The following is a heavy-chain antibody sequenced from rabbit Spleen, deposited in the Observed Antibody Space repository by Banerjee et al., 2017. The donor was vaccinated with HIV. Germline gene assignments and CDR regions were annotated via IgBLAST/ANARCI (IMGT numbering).Heavy chain of an antibody. CDR2: IANGDGST. J-gene: IGHJ4*01. D-gene: IGHD1-1*01. Sequence: QEQLVESGGGLVQPEGSLTLTCTASGFSFSSSYYMCWVRQAPGKGLEWIGCIANGDGSTWYASWVNGRFTISRSTSLNTVDLKMTSLTAADTATYFCASNDNVISYLTLWGQGTLVTVS. CDR3: ASNDNVISYLTL. CDR1: GFSFSSSYY. V-gene: IGHV1S43*01.